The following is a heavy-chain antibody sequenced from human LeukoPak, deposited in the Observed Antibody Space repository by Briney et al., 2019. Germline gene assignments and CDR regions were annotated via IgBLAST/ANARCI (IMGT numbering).Heavy chain of an antibody. Sequence: PSETLSLTCAVSGGSISTNNWWTWVRQPPGKGLEWIGEIHHSGSTDYNPSLKSRVTISPDKSKNQFSLKLSSVTAADTAVYYCARDPSGWYAFDYWGQGTLVTVSS. CDR1: GGSISTNNW. CDR2: IHHSGST. CDR3: ARDPSGWYAFDY. V-gene: IGHV4-4*02. D-gene: IGHD6-19*01. J-gene: IGHJ4*02.